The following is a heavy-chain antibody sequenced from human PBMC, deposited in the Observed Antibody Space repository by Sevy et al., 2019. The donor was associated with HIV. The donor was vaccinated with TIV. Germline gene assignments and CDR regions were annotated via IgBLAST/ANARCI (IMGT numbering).Heavy chain of an antibody. CDR1: GFTFGDYA. V-gene: IGHV3-49*04. J-gene: IGHJ6*03. D-gene: IGHD4-17*01. CDR3: TRPHGDPYYYYYYMDV. Sequence: GGSLRLSCTASGFTFGDYAMSWVRQAPGKGLEWIGFIRSKAYGGTTEYAASVKGRFTISRDDSKSIAYLQMNSLKTEDTAVYYCTRPHGDPYYYYYYMDVWGKGTTVTVSS. CDR2: IRSKAYGGTT.